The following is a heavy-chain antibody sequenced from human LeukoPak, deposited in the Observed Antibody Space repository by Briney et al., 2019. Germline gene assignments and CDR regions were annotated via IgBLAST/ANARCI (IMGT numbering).Heavy chain of an antibody. V-gene: IGHV3-64*01. D-gene: IGHD6-19*01. J-gene: IGHJ4*02. Sequence: GRSLRLSCAASGFTFSSYAMHWVRQAPGKGLEYVSAISSNGGSTYYANSVKGRFTTSRDNSKNTLYLQMGSLRAADMAVYYCARRHSSGWTDYWGQGTLVTVSS. CDR3: ARRHSSGWTDY. CDR1: GFTFSSYA. CDR2: ISSNGGST.